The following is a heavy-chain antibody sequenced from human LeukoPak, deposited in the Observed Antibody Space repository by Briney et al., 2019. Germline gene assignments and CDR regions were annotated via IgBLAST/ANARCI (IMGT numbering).Heavy chain of an antibody. Sequence: GGSLRLSCAASRFTFSSYAMSWVRQAPGKGLEWVSAISGSGGSTYYADSAKGRFTISRDNSKNTLYLQMNSLRAEDTAVYYCAKTPIYDFWSGYYTGPCDYWGQGTLVTVSS. CDR1: RFTFSSYA. CDR2: ISGSGGST. V-gene: IGHV3-23*01. D-gene: IGHD3-3*01. CDR3: AKTPIYDFWSGYYTGPCDY. J-gene: IGHJ4*02.